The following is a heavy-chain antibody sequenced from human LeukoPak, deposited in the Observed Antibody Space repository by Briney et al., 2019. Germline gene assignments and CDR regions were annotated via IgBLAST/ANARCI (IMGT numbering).Heavy chain of an antibody. CDR3: AKHGGSWTFDS. D-gene: IGHD6-13*01. J-gene: IGHJ4*02. V-gene: IGHV4-59*08. CDR1: GGSISSYY. CDR2: IDYSGST. Sequence: PSETLSLTCTVSGGSISSYYWIWIRQPPGKGLEWIGYIDYSGSTHYNPSHKSRVTMSVDTSKNQFFLKLSSVTAADTAVYYCAKHGGSWTFDSWGQGTLVSVSS.